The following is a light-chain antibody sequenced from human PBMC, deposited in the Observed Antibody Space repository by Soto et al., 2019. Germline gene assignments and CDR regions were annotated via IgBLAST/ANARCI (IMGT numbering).Light chain of an antibody. V-gene: IGKV3-15*01. CDR2: GAS. CDR1: QSISSSY. CDR3: QQYNNWPSVT. J-gene: IGKJ1*01. Sequence: VLSQSQGNQSLSPGERATLSCRASQSISSSYLAWYQQKPGQAPRLLIYGASTRAAGIPARFSGSGSGTEFTLTISSLQSEDFAVYYCQQYNNWPSVTFGQGTKVDIK.